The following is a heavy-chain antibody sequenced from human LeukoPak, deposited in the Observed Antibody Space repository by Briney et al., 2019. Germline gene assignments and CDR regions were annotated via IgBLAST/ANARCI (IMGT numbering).Heavy chain of an antibody. D-gene: IGHD3-22*01. Sequence: SETLSLTCTVSGGSISSSSYYWGWIRQPPGKGLEWIGSIYYSGSTYYNPSLKSRVTISVDTSKNQFSLKLSSVTAADTAVYCCAIYYYDSSGYNAFDIWGQGTMVTVSS. CDR2: IYYSGST. CDR3: AIYYYDSSGYNAFDI. J-gene: IGHJ3*02. V-gene: IGHV4-39*01. CDR1: GGSISSSSYY.